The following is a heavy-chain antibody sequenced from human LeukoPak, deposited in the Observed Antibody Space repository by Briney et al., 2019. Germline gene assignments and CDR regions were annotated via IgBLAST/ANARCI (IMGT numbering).Heavy chain of an antibody. D-gene: IGHD3-22*01. CDR2: INPSGGST. V-gene: IGHV1-46*01. CDR3: AREARDSSGYYP. J-gene: IGHJ5*02. Sequence: ASVKVSCKASGYTFTSYGISWVRQAPGQGLEWMGIINPSGGSTSYAQKFQGRVTMTRDMSTSTVYMELSSLRSEDTAVYYCAREARDSSGYYPWGQGTLVTVSS. CDR1: GYTFTSYG.